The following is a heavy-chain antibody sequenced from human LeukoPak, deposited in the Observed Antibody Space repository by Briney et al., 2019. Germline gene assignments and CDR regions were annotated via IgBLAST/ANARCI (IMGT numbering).Heavy chain of an antibody. CDR2: IIPILGIA. Sequence: SVTLSCKASGGTFSSYAISWVRQAPGQGLEWMGRIIPILGIANYAQKFQGRVTITADKSTSTAYMELSSLRSEDTAVYYCARDLGRAIAAAGTRNWFDPWGPETADTVSS. J-gene: IGHJ5*02. V-gene: IGHV1-69*04. D-gene: IGHD6-13*01. CDR1: GGTFSSYA. CDR3: ARDLGRAIAAAGTRNWFDP.